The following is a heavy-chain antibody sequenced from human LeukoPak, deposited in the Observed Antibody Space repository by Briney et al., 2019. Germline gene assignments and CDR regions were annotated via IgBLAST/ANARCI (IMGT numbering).Heavy chain of an antibody. CDR3: TRYNNDHFDY. D-gene: IGHD1-14*01. J-gene: IGHJ4*02. CDR1: GFTFGGYG. V-gene: IGHV3-33*01. CDR2: IAYDGSRS. Sequence: GGSLRLSCAGSGFTFGGYGMHWFRQTPGKGLEWVAVIAYDGSRSFYADSVKGRFTISRDNSKNTMSVQMDDLRAEDTAVYYCTRYNNDHFDYWGQGTLVTVS.